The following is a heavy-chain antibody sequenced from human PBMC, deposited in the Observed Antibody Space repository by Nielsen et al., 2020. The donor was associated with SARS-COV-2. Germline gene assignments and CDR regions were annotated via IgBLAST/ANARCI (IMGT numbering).Heavy chain of an antibody. CDR2: IDSGGST. Sequence: GGSLRLSCAASGFTFSSYGMHWVRQAPGKGLEWVSVIDSGGSTFYADSVKGRFTISRDNSKNTLYLQMNSLRAEDSAVYYCARDSDYRVNGMDVWGQGTTVTVSS. J-gene: IGHJ6*02. CDR3: ARDSDYRVNGMDV. CDR1: GFTFSSYG. D-gene: IGHD4-11*01. V-gene: IGHV3-53*01.